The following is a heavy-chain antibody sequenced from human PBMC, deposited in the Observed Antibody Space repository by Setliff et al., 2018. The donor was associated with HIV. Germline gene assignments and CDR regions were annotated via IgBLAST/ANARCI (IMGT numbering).Heavy chain of an antibody. CDR2: IGSSNHGI. CDR3: ASFFGDYGY. Sequence: GGSLRLSCAASGLIFSSYEMNWVRQAPGKGLDWVAHIGSSNHGIHYTASVQGRFTVSRDNANNLLFLEMNNLRVEATAVYYCASFFGDYGYWGHGTQVTVSS. CDR1: GLIFSSYE. D-gene: IGHD3-10*01. J-gene: IGHJ4*01. V-gene: IGHV3-48*03.